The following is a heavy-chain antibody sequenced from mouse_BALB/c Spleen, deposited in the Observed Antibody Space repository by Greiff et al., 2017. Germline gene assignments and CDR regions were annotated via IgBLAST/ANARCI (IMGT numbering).Heavy chain of an antibody. V-gene: IGHV7-3*02. CDR1: GFTFTDYY. J-gene: IGHJ4*01. CDR3: ASHPYYAKDY. CDR2: IRNKANGYTT. Sequence: EVHLVESGGGLVQPGGSLRLSCATSGFTFTDYYMSWVRQPPGKALEWLGFIRNKANGYTTEYSASVKGRFTISRDNSQSILYLQMNTQRAEDSATYYCASHPYYAKDYWGQGTSVTVSS.